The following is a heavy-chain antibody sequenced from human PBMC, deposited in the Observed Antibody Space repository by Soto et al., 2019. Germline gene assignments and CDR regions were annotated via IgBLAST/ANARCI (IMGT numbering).Heavy chain of an antibody. CDR1: GFTFSSYA. J-gene: IGHJ4*02. D-gene: IGHD6-13*01. CDR3: AKNLYSSSWYDALGY. V-gene: IGHV3-23*01. Sequence: GGSLRLSCAASGFTFSSYAMSWVRQAPGKGLEWVSAISGSGGSTYYADSVKGRFTISRDNSKNTLYLQMNSLRAEDTAVYYCAKNLYSSSWYDALGYWGQGTLVTVSS. CDR2: ISGSGGST.